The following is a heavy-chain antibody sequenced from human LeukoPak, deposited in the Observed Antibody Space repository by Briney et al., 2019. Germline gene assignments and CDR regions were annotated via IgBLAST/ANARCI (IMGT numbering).Heavy chain of an antibody. CDR2: IGTAGDT. D-gene: IGHD5-24*01. J-gene: IGHJ4*02. V-gene: IGHV3-13*01. Sequence: QPGGSLRLSCAASGFTFSSYDMHWVRQATGKGLEWVSAIGTAGDTYYPGSVKGRFTISRENAKNSLYLQMNSLRAGDTAVYYCARARDGYKIDYWGQGTLDTVSS. CDR1: GFTFSSYD. CDR3: ARARDGYKIDY.